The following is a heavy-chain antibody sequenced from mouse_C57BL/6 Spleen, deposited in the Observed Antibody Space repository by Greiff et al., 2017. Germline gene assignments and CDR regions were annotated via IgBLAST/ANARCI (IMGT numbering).Heavy chain of an antibody. CDR2: IYPGDGDT. D-gene: IGHD1-1*01. J-gene: IGHJ4*01. CDR3: ARSRIPAINTVGESAMDY. V-gene: IGHV1-80*01. CDR1: GYAFSSYW. Sequence: VQRVESGAELVKPGASVKISCKASGYAFSSYWMNWVKQRPGQGLEWIGQIYPGDGDTNYNGKFKGKATLTADKSSSTAYMQLSSLTSEDSAVYFCARSRIPAINTVGESAMDYWGQGATVTVSS.